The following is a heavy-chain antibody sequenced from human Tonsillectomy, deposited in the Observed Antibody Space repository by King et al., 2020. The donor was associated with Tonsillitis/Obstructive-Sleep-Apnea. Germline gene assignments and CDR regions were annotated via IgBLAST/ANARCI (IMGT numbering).Heavy chain of an antibody. J-gene: IGHJ4*02. D-gene: IGHD1-26*01. Sequence: VQLVPSGAEVKKPGESLKISCKGSGYTFTNYWIDWVRQMPGKGLEWMGFIYPGDSDTRYSPSFQGQVTISADKSINTAYLQWSSLKASDTAMYYCASSLEDQLLPYFFDYWGQGTLVTVSS. V-gene: IGHV5-51*01. CDR2: IYPGDSDT. CDR1: GYTFTNYW. CDR3: ASSLEDQLLPYFFDY.